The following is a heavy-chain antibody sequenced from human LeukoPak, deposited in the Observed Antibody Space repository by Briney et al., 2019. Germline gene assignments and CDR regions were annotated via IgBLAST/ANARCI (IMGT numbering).Heavy chain of an antibody. D-gene: IGHD2-21*02. CDR1: GGSISSSSYY. CDR2: IYYSGST. Sequence: SETLSLTCTVSGGSISSSSYYWGWIRQPPGKGLEWIGSIYYSGSTYYNPSLKSRVTISVDTSKNQFSLKLSSVTAADTAVYYCARHWSGGDFYFDYWGQGTLVTVSS. J-gene: IGHJ4*02. V-gene: IGHV4-39*01. CDR3: ARHWSGGDFYFDY.